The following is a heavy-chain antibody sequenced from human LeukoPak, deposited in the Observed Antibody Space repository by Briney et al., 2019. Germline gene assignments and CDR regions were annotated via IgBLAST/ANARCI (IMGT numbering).Heavy chain of an antibody. D-gene: IGHD2-2*02. V-gene: IGHV3-23*01. CDR2: ISSSGDTT. CDR3: ATLVVPAAIRFVREDY. CDR1: GFTFGDYA. Sequence: PGGSLRLSCAASGFTFGDYAMTWVRQAPGKGLEWVSAISSSGDTTYHADSVKGRFTISRDNARNSLWLQMNSLRAEDTAVYYCATLVVPAAIRFVREDYWGQGTLVTVSS. J-gene: IGHJ4*02.